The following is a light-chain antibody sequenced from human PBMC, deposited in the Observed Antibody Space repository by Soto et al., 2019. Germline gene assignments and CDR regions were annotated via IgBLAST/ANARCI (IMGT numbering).Light chain of an antibody. J-gene: IGKJ4*01. CDR2: GAS. Sequence: DIQLTQSPSFLSASVGDRVTISCRASQGISAYFAWYQQKPGKAPKLLIYGASTLPSGVPSRFSGSASGTEFTLTISRLQPEDFATYFFQQFNAYPLTFGGGPKLEIK. V-gene: IGKV1-9*01. CDR3: QQFNAYPLT. CDR1: QGISAY.